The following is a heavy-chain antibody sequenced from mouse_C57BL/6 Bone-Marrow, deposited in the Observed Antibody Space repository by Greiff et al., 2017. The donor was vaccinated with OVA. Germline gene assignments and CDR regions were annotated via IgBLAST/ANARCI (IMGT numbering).Heavy chain of an antibody. D-gene: IGHD2-5*01. CDR3: ARDGYSNPTWFAY. CDR1: GFTFSSYA. J-gene: IGHJ3*01. V-gene: IGHV5-4*01. CDR2: ISDGGSYT. Sequence: EVQVVESGGGLVKPGGSLKLSCAASGFTFSSYAMSWVRQTPEKRLEWVATISDGGSYTYYPDNVTGRFTISRDNAKNNLYLQMSHLKSEDTAMYYCARDGYSNPTWFAYWGQGTLVTVSA.